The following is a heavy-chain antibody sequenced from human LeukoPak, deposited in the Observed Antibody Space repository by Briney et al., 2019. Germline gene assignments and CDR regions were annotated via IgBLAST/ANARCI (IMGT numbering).Heavy chain of an antibody. Sequence: SETLSLTCTVSGGSISSSSYYWGWIRQPPGKGLEWIGSIYYSGSTYYNPSLKSRVAISVDTSKNQFSLKLSSVTAADTAVYYCARVQNGDYVFDYWGQGTLVTVSS. D-gene: IGHD4-17*01. CDR1: GGSISSSSYY. V-gene: IGHV4-39*07. J-gene: IGHJ4*02. CDR2: IYYSGST. CDR3: ARVQNGDYVFDY.